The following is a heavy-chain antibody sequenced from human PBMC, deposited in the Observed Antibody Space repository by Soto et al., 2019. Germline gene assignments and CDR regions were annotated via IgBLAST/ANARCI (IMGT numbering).Heavy chain of an antibody. V-gene: IGHV4-4*02. CDR3: ATSSGSAYGLDV. Sequence: SETLSLTCAVSAGSISTTNWYVWVRQPPGMGLEWIGEIYHTGTTTYNPSLKSRVTMSVDTSKNQFSLRLSFVTAADTAVYYCATSSGSAYGLDVWGPGATVTVSS. CDR2: IYHTGTT. CDR1: AGSISTTNW. J-gene: IGHJ6*02. D-gene: IGHD3-10*01.